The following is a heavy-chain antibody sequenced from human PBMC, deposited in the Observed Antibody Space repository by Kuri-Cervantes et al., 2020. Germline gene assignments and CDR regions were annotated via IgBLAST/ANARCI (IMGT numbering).Heavy chain of an antibody. D-gene: IGHD2-2*02. CDR3: AKSKVIPRTYFDY. V-gene: IGHV3-48*01. CDR2: ISSSSSTI. Sequence: GESLKISCAASGFTFSSYSMNWVRQAPGKGLEWVSYISSSSSTIYYADSVKGRFTISRDNSKNTLYLQMNSLRAEDTAVYYCAKSKVIPRTYFDYWGQGTLVTVSS. CDR1: GFTFSSYS. J-gene: IGHJ4*02.